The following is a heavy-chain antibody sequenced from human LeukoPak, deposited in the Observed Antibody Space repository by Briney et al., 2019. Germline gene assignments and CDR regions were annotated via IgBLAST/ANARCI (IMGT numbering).Heavy chain of an antibody. V-gene: IGHV4-34*01. CDR2: INHSGST. J-gene: IGHJ4*02. CDR3: ARRIRYYYGSGSYTLFDY. Sequence: PSETLSLTCAVYGGSFSGYYWSWIRQPPGKGLEWIGEINHSGSTNYNPSLKSRVTISVDTTKNQFSLKLSSVTAADTAVHYCARRIRYYYGSGSYTLFDYWGQGTLVTVSS. CDR1: GGSFSGYY. D-gene: IGHD3-10*01.